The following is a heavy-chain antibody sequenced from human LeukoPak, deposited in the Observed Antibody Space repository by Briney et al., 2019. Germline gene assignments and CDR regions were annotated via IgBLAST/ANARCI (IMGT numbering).Heavy chain of an antibody. J-gene: IGHJ3*02. D-gene: IGHD1-14*01. CDR2: IRFAGTNN. CDR1: GVTFSNYG. V-gene: IGHV3-30*02. CDR3: AKGASPGWAPEAFDI. Sequence: GGSLRLSCAASGVTFSNYGMRWVRQAPGKGLEWVAFIRFAGTNNHYADSVKGRFTISRDNSKNTLYLQMNSVRTEDTAVYYCAKGASPGWAPEAFDIWGQGTLATVSS.